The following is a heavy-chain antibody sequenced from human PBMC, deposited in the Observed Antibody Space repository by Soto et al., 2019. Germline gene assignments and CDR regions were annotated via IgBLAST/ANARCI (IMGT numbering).Heavy chain of an antibody. CDR2: INHSGST. D-gene: IGHD3-16*02. V-gene: IGHV4-34*01. J-gene: IGHJ4*02. Sequence: PSETLSLTCAVYGGSFSGYYWSWIRQPPGKGLEWIGEINHSGSTNYNPSLKSRVTISVDTSKNQFSLKLSSVTAADTAVYYCARYYVWGSYRPAYYFDYWGQGTLVTV. CDR3: ARYYVWGSYRPAYYFDY. CDR1: GGSFSGYY.